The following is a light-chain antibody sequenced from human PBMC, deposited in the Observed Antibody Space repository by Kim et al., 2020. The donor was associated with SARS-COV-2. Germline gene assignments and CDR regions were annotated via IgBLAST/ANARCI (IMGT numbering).Light chain of an antibody. J-gene: IGLJ3*02. CDR2: YDH. V-gene: IGLV3-21*04. CDR3: QVWDRISDHWV. CDR1: NIGSRS. Sequence: SYELTQPPSVSVAPGKTARITCGGNNIGSRSVYWYQHRPGQAPGLVIYYDHDRPSGIPDRFSGSNSGNTATLTISRVEDGDEADYYCQVWDRISDHWVFGGGTQLTVL.